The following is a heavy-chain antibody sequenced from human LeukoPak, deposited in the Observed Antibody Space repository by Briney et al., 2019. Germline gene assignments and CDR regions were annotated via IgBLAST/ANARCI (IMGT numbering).Heavy chain of an antibody. CDR3: AIVRKEQWLVPDFDY. CDR2: IYYSGST. V-gene: IGHV4-59*08. CDR1: GGSISSYY. J-gene: IGHJ4*02. D-gene: IGHD6-19*01. Sequence: SETLSLTCTVSGGSISSYYWSWMRQPPGKGLEWIGYIYYSGSTNYNPSLKSRVTISVDTSKNQFSLKLSSVTAADTAVYYCAIVRKEQWLVPDFDYWGQGTLVTVSS.